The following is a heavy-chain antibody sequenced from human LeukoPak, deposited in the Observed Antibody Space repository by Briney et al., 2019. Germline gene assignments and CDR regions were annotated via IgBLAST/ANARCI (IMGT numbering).Heavy chain of an antibody. CDR3: ACIPRGVIDY. V-gene: IGHV4-39*01. CDR1: GGSISSSSYY. Sequence: SETLSLTCTVSGGSISSSSYYRGWIRQPPGKGLEWIGSIYYSGSTYYNPSLKSRVTISVDTSKNQFSLKLSSVTAADTAVYYCACIPRGVIDYWGQGTLVTVSS. D-gene: IGHD3-10*01. J-gene: IGHJ4*02. CDR2: IYYSGST.